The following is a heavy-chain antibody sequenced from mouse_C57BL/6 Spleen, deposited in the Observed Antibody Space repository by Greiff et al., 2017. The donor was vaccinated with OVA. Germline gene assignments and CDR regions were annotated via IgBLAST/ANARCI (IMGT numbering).Heavy chain of an antibody. CDR3: ARQGLGGYYFDY. D-gene: IGHD4-1*01. V-gene: IGHV5-12*01. Sequence: EVKLMESGGGLVQPGGSLKLSCAASGFTFSDYYMYWVRQTPEKRLEWVAYISNGGGSTYYPDTVKGRFTISRDNAKNTLYLQMSRLKSEDTAMYYCARQGLGGYYFDYWGKGTTLTVSS. CDR1: GFTFSDYY. CDR2: ISNGGGST. J-gene: IGHJ2*01.